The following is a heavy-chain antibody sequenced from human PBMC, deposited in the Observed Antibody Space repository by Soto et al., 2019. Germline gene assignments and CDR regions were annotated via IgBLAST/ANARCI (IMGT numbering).Heavy chain of an antibody. D-gene: IGHD6-6*01. Sequence: QVQLQQWGAGLLKPSETLSLTCAVYGGSFSGYYWSWIRQPPGKGLEWIGEINHSGSTNYNPSLKSRVTISVDTSKNQFSLKMSSVTAADTAVYYCASSIAPRRRGDYWGQGTLVTVSS. CDR1: GGSFSGYY. CDR2: INHSGST. J-gene: IGHJ4*02. CDR3: ASSIAPRRRGDY. V-gene: IGHV4-34*01.